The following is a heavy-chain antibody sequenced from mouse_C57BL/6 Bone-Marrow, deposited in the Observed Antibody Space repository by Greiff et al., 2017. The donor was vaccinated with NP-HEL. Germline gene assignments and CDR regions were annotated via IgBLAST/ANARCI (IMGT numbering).Heavy chain of an antibody. CDR1: GYTFTSYW. Sequence: QVQLQQPGAELVKPGASVKLSCKASGYTFTSYWMHWVKQRPGQGLEWIGMIHPNSGSTNYNEKFKSKATLTVDKSSSTAYMQLSSLTSEDSAVYYCARRPGDYDYDGFAYWGQGTLVTVSA. CDR2: IHPNSGST. V-gene: IGHV1-64*01. D-gene: IGHD2-4*01. J-gene: IGHJ3*01. CDR3: ARRPGDYDYDGFAY.